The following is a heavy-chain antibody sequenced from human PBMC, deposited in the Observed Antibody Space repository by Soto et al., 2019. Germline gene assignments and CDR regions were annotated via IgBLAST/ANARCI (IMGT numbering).Heavy chain of an antibody. CDR2: IKQDGSEK. CDR3: ARDKRTAAGYPGHQYGYYYGMDV. CDR1: GFTFSSYW. J-gene: IGHJ6*02. D-gene: IGHD6-13*01. V-gene: IGHV3-7*01. Sequence: SLRLSCAASGFTFSSYWMSWVRQAPGKGLEWVANIKQDGSEKYYGDSVKGRFTISRDNAKNSLYLQMNSLRAEDTAVYYCARDKRTAAGYPGHQYGYYYGMDVWGQGTTVTVSS.